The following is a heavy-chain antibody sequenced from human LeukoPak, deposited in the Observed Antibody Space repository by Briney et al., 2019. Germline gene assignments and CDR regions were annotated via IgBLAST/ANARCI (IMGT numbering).Heavy chain of an antibody. D-gene: IGHD3-3*01. V-gene: IGHV3-20*04. CDR1: GFTFDDYG. CDR2: INWNGGST. Sequence: GGSLRLSCAASGFTFDDYGMSWVRQAPGKGLEWVSGINWNGGSTGYADSVKGRFTISRDNAKNSLYLQMNSLRAEDTAVYYRARIPFWSGFDRYFDKWGQGTLVTVSS. CDR3: ARIPFWSGFDRYFDK. J-gene: IGHJ4*02.